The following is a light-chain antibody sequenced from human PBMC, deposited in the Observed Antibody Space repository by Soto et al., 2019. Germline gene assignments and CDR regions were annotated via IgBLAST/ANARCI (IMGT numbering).Light chain of an antibody. Sequence: QSALTQPASVSASPGQSITISCTGTSSDIGAYNSVSWYQQHPGEAPQLIIYDVSNRPSGISNRFSGSKSGNTASLTVSGLQADDDADYYCASYTTGRIRVFGGGTKLTVL. V-gene: IGLV2-14*03. CDR1: SSDIGAYNS. CDR3: ASYTTGRIRV. CDR2: DVS. J-gene: IGLJ2*01.